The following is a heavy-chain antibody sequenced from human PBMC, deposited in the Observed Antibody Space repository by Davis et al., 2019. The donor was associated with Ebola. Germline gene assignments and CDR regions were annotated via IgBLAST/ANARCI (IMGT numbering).Heavy chain of an antibody. CDR3: ARGSSSWGRGYYYYGMDV. CDR1: GGTFSSYT. Sequence: SVKVSCKASGGTFSSYTISWVRQAPGQGLEWMGRIIPILGIANYAQKFQGRVTITADKSTSTAYMELSSLRSEDTAVYYCARGSSSWGRGYYYYGMDVWGQGTTVTVSS. D-gene: IGHD6-6*01. CDR2: IIPILGIA. J-gene: IGHJ6*02. V-gene: IGHV1-69*02.